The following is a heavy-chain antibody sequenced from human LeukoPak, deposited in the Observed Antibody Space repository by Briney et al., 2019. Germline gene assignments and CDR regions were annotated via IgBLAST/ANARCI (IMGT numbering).Heavy chain of an antibody. CDR1: GLTFSNYW. D-gene: IGHD4-23*01. Sequence: GGSLRLSCAASGLTFSNYWMSWVRQAPGKGLEWVANIKQDGSEKYYVDSVKGRFTISRDNAQNSLFLQMNSLRAEDTAVYYCARAPEGYTVVTIFDFWGQGTLVTVSS. V-gene: IGHV3-7*05. CDR2: IKQDGSEK. CDR3: ARAPEGYTVVTIFDF. J-gene: IGHJ4*02.